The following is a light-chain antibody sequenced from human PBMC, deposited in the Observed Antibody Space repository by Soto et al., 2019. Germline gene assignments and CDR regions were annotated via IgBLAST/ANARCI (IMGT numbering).Light chain of an antibody. CDR3: SSYGGSNNLV. Sequence: QSALTQPPSASGSPGQSVTISCTGTSSDVGGYNSVSWYQQHPGKAPKLMIYDVSKRPSGVPDRFSGSKSGNTASLTVSGLQAEDEADYYRSSYGGSNNLVFGGGTKLTVL. J-gene: IGLJ3*02. V-gene: IGLV2-8*01. CDR2: DVS. CDR1: SSDVGGYNS.